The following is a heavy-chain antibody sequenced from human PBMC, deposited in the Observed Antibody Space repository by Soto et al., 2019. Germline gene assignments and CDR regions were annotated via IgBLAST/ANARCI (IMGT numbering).Heavy chain of an antibody. CDR2: IYYSGST. Sequence: PSETLSLTCTVSGGSISSGDYYWSWIRQPPGKGLEWIGYIYYSGSTYYNPSLKSRVTISVDTSKNQFSLKLSSVTAADTAVYYCARDKRITIFGVCSLVDPPHHYGMDFWGPGTTVTVAS. CDR3: ARDKRITIFGVCSLVDPPHHYGMDF. CDR1: GGSISSGDYY. V-gene: IGHV4-30-4*01. D-gene: IGHD3-3*01. J-gene: IGHJ6*02.